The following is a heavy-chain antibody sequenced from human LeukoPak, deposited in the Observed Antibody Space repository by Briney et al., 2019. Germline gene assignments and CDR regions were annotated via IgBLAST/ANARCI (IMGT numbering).Heavy chain of an antibody. CDR3: ARDRLMVAATALYY. D-gene: IGHD2-15*01. Sequence: ASVTVSCKASGFTFTGYYIHWVRQAPGQGLEWMGWINPSSGSTNYAQQLQGRVTMTRDTSINTAYMELSRLRSDDTAVYYCARDRLMVAATALYYWGQGTLVTVSS. V-gene: IGHV1-2*02. CDR2: INPSSGST. CDR1: GFTFTGYY. J-gene: IGHJ4*02.